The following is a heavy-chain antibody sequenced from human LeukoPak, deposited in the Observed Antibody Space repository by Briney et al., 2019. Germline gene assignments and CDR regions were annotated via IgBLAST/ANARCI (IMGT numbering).Heavy chain of an antibody. CDR3: ALNPDYYGSGSFDY. D-gene: IGHD3-10*01. J-gene: IGHJ4*02. V-gene: IGHV3-7*01. CDR1: GFTFSSYW. Sequence: GGSLRLSCAASGFTFSSYWMSWVRQAPGKGLEWVADTKEDGSEKYYVDSVKGRFTISRDNAKNSLYLQMNSLRAEDTAVYYCALNPDYYGSGSFDYWGQGTLVTVSS. CDR2: TKEDGSEK.